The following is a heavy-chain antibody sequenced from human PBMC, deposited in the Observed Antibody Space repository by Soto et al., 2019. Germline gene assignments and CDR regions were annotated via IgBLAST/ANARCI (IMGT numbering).Heavy chain of an antibody. CDR3: TTYFYDFWSGYQIDY. CDR1: CFTFSNAW. D-gene: IGHD3-3*01. V-gene: IGHV3-15*07. CDR2: IKSKTDGGTT. Sequence: GGSLRLSCAASCFTFSNAWMNWVRQAPGKGLEWVGRIKSKTDGGTTDYAAPVKGRFTISRDDSKNTLYLQMNSLKTEDTAVYYCTTYFYDFWSGYQIDYWGQGTLVTVSS. J-gene: IGHJ4*02.